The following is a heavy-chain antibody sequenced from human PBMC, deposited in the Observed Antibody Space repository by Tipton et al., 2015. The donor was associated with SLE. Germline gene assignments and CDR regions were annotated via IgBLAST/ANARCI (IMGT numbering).Heavy chain of an antibody. CDR3: ARSLQSTGYIPGY. Sequence: TLSLTCSVSGGSISSRGFYWNWIRQYPGRGLEWIGYIYYSGSTHYNPSLKSRISMSIDTSKNQFSLKLSSVNAADMAVYYCARSLQSTGYIPGYWGQGTLVTVSS. CDR2: IYYSGST. V-gene: IGHV4-31*03. CDR1: GGSISSRGFY. J-gene: IGHJ4*02. D-gene: IGHD5-12*01.